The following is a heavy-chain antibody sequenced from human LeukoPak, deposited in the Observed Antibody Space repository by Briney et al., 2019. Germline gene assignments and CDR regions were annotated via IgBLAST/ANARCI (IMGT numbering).Heavy chain of an antibody. CDR3: ARGRIAAAGYYYYYMDV. Sequence: SETLSLTCTVSGGSISSSNYYWSWIRQPAGKGLEWIGRIYTSGSTNYNPSLKSRVTMSVDTSKNQFSLKLSSVTAADTAVYYCARGRIAAAGYYYYYMDVWGKGTTVTISS. D-gene: IGHD6-13*01. CDR1: GGSISSSNYY. J-gene: IGHJ6*03. CDR2: IYTSGST. V-gene: IGHV4-61*02.